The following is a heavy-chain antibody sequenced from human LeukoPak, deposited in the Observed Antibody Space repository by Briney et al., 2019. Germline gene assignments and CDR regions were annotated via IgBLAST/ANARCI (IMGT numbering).Heavy chain of an antibody. D-gene: IGHD2-8*01. CDR2: VFRLQTVRT. CDR3: ARVLHAPYLIDS. V-gene: IGHV4-38-2*02. CDR1: ASSITSTYY. J-gene: IGHJ4*02. Sequence: SETLSLTCTVSASSITSTYYWAGFRQPPGKGREWIATVFRLQTVRTFNNPSLESRVTMSLDPSQNQFSLNLTSVTAADTALYFCARVLHAPYLIDSWGQGTLVTVSS.